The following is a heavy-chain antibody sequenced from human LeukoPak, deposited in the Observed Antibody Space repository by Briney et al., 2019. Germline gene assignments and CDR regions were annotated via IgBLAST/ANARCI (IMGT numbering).Heavy chain of an antibody. CDR2: IKQDGSTK. J-gene: IGHJ4*02. CDR1: GFTFRNYW. V-gene: IGHV3-7*01. D-gene: IGHD1-26*01. Sequence: PGGSLRLSCTASGFTFRNYWMSWVRQAPGKGLEWVANIKQDGSTKHYADSLKGRFTISRDNPKNSLFLQMNNLRADDTAIYYCTRDTIGSLDYWGQGILVTVAS. CDR3: TRDTIGSLDY.